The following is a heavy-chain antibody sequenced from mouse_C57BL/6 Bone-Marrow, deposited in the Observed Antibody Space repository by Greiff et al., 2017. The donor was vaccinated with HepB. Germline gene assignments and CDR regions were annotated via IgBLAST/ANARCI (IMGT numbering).Heavy chain of an antibody. CDR3: ATLYYYGSSYQAWFAY. V-gene: IGHV1-19*01. CDR1: GYTFTDYY. D-gene: IGHD1-1*01. Sequence: EVQLQQSGPVLVKPGASVKMSCKASGYTFTDYYMNWVKQSHGKSLEWIGVINPYNGGTSYNQKFKGKATLTVDKSSSTAYMELNSLKSEDSAVYYCATLYYYGSSYQAWFAYWGQGTLVTVSA. J-gene: IGHJ3*01. CDR2: INPYNGGT.